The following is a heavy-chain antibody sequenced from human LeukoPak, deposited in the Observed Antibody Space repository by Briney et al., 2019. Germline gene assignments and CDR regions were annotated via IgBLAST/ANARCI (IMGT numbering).Heavy chain of an antibody. CDR1: GFTFSRYG. Sequence: GGSLRLSCVASGFTFSRYGMYWVRQAPGKGLEWVAFIRDDGGEKYHADSVKGRFTISRDNSRNMLSLQMNSLRVEDTAVYYCLGYNWFDPWGRGTLVTVSS. CDR2: IRDDGGEK. V-gene: IGHV3-30*02. CDR3: LGYNWFDP. D-gene: IGHD3-16*01. J-gene: IGHJ5*02.